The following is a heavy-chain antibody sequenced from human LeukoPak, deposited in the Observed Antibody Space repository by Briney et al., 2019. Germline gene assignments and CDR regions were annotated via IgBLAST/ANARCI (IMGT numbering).Heavy chain of an antibody. D-gene: IGHD3-22*01. CDR1: GFTVSSNY. Sequence: PGGSLRLSCAASGFTVSSNYMSWVRQAPGKGLEWVPVIYSGGSTYYADSVKGRFTISRDNSKNTLYLQVNSLRAEDTAVYYCAREVPYGYYYDSSWYFDLWGRGTLVTVSS. CDR2: IYSGGST. CDR3: AREVPYGYYYDSSWYFDL. V-gene: IGHV3-66*01. J-gene: IGHJ2*01.